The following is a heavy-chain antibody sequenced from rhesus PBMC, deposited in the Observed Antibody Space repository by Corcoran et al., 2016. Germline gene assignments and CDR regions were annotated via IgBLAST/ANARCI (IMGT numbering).Heavy chain of an antibody. V-gene: IGHV1S9*01. CDR2: SNPSNGNT. Sequence: QVQLVQSGAEVKKPGASVKLSCKASGSTFPSYYITWVRQAPGQVLEWRGRSNPSNGNTGYAQKFQGRVTMTRDTSTSTAYMELSSLRSEDTAVYYCTRDRIVGAFNYWGQGVLVTVSS. CDR3: TRDRIVGAFNY. D-gene: IGHD1-44*02. CDR1: GSTFPSYY. J-gene: IGHJ4*01.